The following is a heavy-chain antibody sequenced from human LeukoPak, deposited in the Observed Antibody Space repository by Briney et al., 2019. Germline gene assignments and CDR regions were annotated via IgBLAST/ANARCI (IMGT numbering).Heavy chain of an antibody. V-gene: IGHV1-18*01. J-gene: IGHJ4*02. CDR3: ARETQSYDYVWGSYRYPDY. Sequence: ASVKVSCKASGYTFTSYGISWVRQAPGQGLEWMGWISAYNGNTNYAQKLQGRVTMTTDTPTSTAYMELRSLRSDDTAVYYCARETQSYDYVWGSYRYPDYWGQGTLVTVSS. CDR1: GYTFTSYG. CDR2: ISAYNGNT. D-gene: IGHD3-16*02.